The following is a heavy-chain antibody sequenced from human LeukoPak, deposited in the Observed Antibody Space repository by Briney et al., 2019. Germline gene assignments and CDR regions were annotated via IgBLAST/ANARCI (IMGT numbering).Heavy chain of an antibody. Sequence: SETLSLTCTVSGGSISSYYWSWIRQPPGKGLEWIGYIYYSENANYNPSLKSRVTISLDTSKNQFSLTLTSVTAADTAVYYCAGDRRWELLHAFDFWGQGTMVTVSS. D-gene: IGHD1-26*01. CDR1: GGSISSYY. CDR3: AGDRRWELLHAFDF. CDR2: IYYSENA. J-gene: IGHJ3*01. V-gene: IGHV4-59*01.